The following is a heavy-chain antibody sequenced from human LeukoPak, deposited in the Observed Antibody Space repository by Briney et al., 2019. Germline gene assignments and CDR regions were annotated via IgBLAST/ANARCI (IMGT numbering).Heavy chain of an antibody. J-gene: IGHJ4*02. CDR2: ISYDETHK. CDR3: ARDRYDILTGSFDY. CDR1: GFTFSYYG. Sequence: GGSLRLSCAASGFTFSYYGMHWVRQAPGKGLEWVAVISYDETHKYYADSVKGRFTISRDNSKNTLYLQMNSLRAEDTAVYYCARDRYDILTGSFDYWGQGTLVTVSS. D-gene: IGHD3-9*01. V-gene: IGHV3-30*03.